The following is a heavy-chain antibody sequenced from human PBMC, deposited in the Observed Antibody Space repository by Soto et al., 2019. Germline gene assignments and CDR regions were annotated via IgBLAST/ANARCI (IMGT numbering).Heavy chain of an antibody. J-gene: IGHJ4*02. CDR2: ISHSNDNS. V-gene: IGHV1-18*01. D-gene: IGHD1-7*01. Sequence: QVQMVQSGAEVKKPGTSVQVSCKASGYAFINYAVTWVRQAPGEGLEWMGWISHSNDNSYSAQKFQDRVTMSTETTSNTAYMELRRLTSDDTAVYYCSREGGNTGTSDYWGQGTLVTVSS. CDR1: GYAFINYA. CDR3: SREGGNTGTSDY.